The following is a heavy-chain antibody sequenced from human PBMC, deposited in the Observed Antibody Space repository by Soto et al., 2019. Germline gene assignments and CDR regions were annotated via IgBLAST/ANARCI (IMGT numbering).Heavy chain of an antibody. J-gene: IGHJ4*02. CDR3: ARGKGLYSSGCDY. V-gene: IGHV1-2*02. D-gene: IGHD6-19*01. CDR1: GYSLTGYY. CDR2: INPNSGDT. Sequence: ASVEVSCKXSGYSLTGYYMHWVRQAPGQGLEWMGWINPNSGDTNYAQKFQGGVTMTSDTSISTAYMELSILKSDDTAVYYCARGKGLYSSGCDYWGQGTLVTVSS.